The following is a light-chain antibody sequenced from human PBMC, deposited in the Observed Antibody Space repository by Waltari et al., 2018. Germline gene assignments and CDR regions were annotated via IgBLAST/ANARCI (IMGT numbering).Light chain of an antibody. J-gene: IGKJ1*01. CDR1: QSVSSN. V-gene: IGKV3-15*01. CDR3: QQYSNWPRT. Sequence: EILMTQSPTTLSVSPGERATLSCRASQSVSSNLVWYQQKPGQAPRLLNYDASTRATGIPARFSGSGSGTEFSLTISSLQSEDFAVYYCQQYSNWPRTFGQGTKVDIK. CDR2: DAS.